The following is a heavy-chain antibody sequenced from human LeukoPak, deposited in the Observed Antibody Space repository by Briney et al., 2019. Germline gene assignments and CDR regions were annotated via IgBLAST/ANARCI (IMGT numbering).Heavy chain of an antibody. CDR3: ARYYGSGSYYNGYYYYMDV. V-gene: IGHV3-11*01. Sequence: GGSLRLSCAASGFTFSDYYMSWIRQAPGKGLEWVSYISSSGSTIYYADSVKGRFTISRDNAKNSLYLQMNSLRAEDTAVYYCARYYGSGSYYNGYYYYMDVWGKGTTVTISS. D-gene: IGHD3-10*01. J-gene: IGHJ6*03. CDR1: GFTFSDYY. CDR2: ISSSGSTI.